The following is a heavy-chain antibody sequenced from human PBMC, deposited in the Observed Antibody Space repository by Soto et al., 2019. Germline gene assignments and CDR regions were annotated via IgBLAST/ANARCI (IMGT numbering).Heavy chain of an antibody. Sequence: DVQVVDSGGGLVQPGGSLRLSCAASGFSASNQYMSWVRQAPGKGLEWVSIIYPGATTYYADSVKGRFTISRDNSENTVYLQMTSLRAEDTAVYFCARGGYWNQIDYWGQGTLVTVSS. V-gene: IGHV3-66*01. CDR2: IYPGATT. D-gene: IGHD1-1*01. J-gene: IGHJ4*02. CDR3: ARGGYWNQIDY. CDR1: GFSASNQY.